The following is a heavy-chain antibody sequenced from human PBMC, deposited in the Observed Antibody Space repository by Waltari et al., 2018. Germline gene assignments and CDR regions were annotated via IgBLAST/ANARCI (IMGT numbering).Heavy chain of an antibody. J-gene: IGHJ6*03. CDR1: GFTLGTYS. V-gene: IGHV3-21*01. Sequence: EVQLVESGGGLVNPGGSLRLSCAASGFTLGTYSINWVRQAPGKGLEWVSSISRKSGYIYYADAGKGRFTISRDNATNSLYLQMNSLRAEDTAVYYCARTAAALGDYYYYYMDVWGKGTTVTVSS. D-gene: IGHD6-13*01. CDR2: ISRKSGYI. CDR3: ARTAAALGDYYYYYMDV.